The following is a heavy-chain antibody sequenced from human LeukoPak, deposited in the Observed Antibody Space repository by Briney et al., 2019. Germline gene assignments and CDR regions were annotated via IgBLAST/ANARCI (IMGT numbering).Heavy chain of an antibody. V-gene: IGHV4-34*01. D-gene: IGHD3-16*02. Sequence: SETLSLTCAVYGGSFSGYYWSWIRQPPGKGLEWIGEINHSGSTNYNPSLKSRVTISVDTSKNQFSLKPSSVTAADTAVYYCASLFNVRYYYYYMDVWGKGTTVTVSS. CDR2: INHSGST. J-gene: IGHJ6*03. CDR1: GGSFSGYY. CDR3: ASLFNVRYYYYYMDV.